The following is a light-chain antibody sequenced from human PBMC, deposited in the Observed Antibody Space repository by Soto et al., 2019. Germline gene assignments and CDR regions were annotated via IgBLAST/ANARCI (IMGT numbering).Light chain of an antibody. J-gene: IGKJ1*01. CDR3: QPYTSYSEA. CDR1: QSIRTN. V-gene: IGKV3-15*01. Sequence: IAMRLSQATMSVSLGRRAALRGRASQSIRTNLAWYQHKPGQAPRLLIYGASTGVIGVPARFSGSGSGTEFTLAITILQSEDFAVYYCQPYTSYSEAFGQGTKVDIK. CDR2: GAS.